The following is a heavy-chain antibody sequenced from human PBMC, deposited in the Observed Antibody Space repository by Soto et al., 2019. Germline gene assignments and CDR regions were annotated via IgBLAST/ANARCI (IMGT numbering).Heavy chain of an antibody. Sequence: GGSLRLSCEASGFTFSSHGMHWVRQAPGKGLEWVAVIWFDGRTKYYADSVKGRFTISRDNSKNTLHLEMNSLRVEDTAIYFCARDIIYDSSGLADYWGQGTRVTV. V-gene: IGHV3-33*01. J-gene: IGHJ4*02. CDR1: GFTFSSHG. CDR2: IWFDGRTK. CDR3: ARDIIYDSSGLADY. D-gene: IGHD3-22*01.